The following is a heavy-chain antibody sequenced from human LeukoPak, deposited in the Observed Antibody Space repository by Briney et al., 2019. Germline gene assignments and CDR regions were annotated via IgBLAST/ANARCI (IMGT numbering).Heavy chain of an antibody. CDR2: SNADGRTT. D-gene: IGHD2-21*02. Sequence: GGSLRLSCAASGFTFGDSWMYWVRQAPGKGLVWVSRSNADGRTTRYADSVKGRFTISRDNAKNTLYLEMKSLRADDTALYYCARGPTGDTRPIEHWGQGSLVTVSS. J-gene: IGHJ4*02. V-gene: IGHV3-74*01. CDR1: GFTFGDSW. CDR3: ARGPTGDTRPIEH.